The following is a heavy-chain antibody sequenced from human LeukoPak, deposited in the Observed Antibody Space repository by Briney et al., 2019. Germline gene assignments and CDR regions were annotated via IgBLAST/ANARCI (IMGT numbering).Heavy chain of an antibody. CDR1: GFTFSSSA. CDR3: AKDGNWARFEN. Sequence: GGSLRLSCAASGFTFSSSAMNWVRQAPGKGLDWVSAISSSGGSTHYADSVKGRFTVSRDNSKNMLYLQMNSPRAEDTAAYYCAKDGNWARFENWGQGTLVTVSS. V-gene: IGHV3-23*01. J-gene: IGHJ4*02. CDR2: ISSSGGST. D-gene: IGHD7-27*01.